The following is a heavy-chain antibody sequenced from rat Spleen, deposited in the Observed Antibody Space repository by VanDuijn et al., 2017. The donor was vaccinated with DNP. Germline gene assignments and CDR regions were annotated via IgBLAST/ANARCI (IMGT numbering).Heavy chain of an antibody. D-gene: IGHD4-1*01. V-gene: IGHV5-22*01. CDR2: IGSYGYAP. J-gene: IGHJ2*01. CDR1: GFSFSYYY. Sequence: EVQLVESGGGLVQPGRSLKLSCAASGFSFSYYYMAWVRQGPTKGLEWVAYIGSYGYAPYYGDSVKGRVAISRDNAKSTLYLQMNSLRSEDMATYYCIRWNAGHFDYWGQGVMVTVSS. CDR3: IRWNAGHFDY.